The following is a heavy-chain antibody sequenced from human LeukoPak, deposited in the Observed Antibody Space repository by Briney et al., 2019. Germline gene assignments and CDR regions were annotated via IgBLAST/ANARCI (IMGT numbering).Heavy chain of an antibody. CDR1: GYTFTSYA. CDR2: IIPIFGTT. Sequence: SVKVSCKASGYTFTSYAISWVRQAPGQGLEWMGGIIPIFGTTNYAQKFQGRVTITADKSTSTAYMELSSLRSEDTAVYYCARDDFGVVIPNDAFDIWGQGTMVTVSS. CDR3: ARDDFGVVIPNDAFDI. D-gene: IGHD3-3*01. J-gene: IGHJ3*02. V-gene: IGHV1-69*06.